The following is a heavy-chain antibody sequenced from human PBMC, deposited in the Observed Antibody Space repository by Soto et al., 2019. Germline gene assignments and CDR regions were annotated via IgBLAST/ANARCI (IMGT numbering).Heavy chain of an antibody. CDR3: ASTKDETLYFDY. V-gene: IGHV4-39*01. J-gene: IGHJ4*02. D-gene: IGHD2-15*01. CDR2: IHYSGST. Sequence: QLQLQESGPGLVKPSETLSLTCTVSGDSISITSYYWGWVRQPPGKGLEWIGSIHYSGSTHYNPSLQSRVTISGDAPKKKFSLKVRSVSAADTAVYYCASTKDETLYFDYWGQGTLVTVSS. CDR1: GDSISITSYY.